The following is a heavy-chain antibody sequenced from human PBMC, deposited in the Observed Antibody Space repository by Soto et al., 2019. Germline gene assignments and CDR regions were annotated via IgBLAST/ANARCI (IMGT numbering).Heavy chain of an antibody. CDR3: ARSIAAAGTTTYYYYGMDV. CDR1: GCTFSSYA. Sequence: GASVKVSCKASGCTFSSYAISWVRQAPGQGLEWMGGIIPIFGTANYAQKFQGRVTITADESTSTAYMELSSLRSEDTAVYYCARSIAAAGTTTYYYYGMDVWGQGTTVTVSS. J-gene: IGHJ6*02. D-gene: IGHD6-13*01. CDR2: IIPIFGTA. V-gene: IGHV1-69*13.